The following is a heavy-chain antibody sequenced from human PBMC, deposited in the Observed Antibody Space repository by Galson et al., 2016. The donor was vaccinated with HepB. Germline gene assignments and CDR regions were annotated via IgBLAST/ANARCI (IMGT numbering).Heavy chain of an antibody. Sequence: PALVKPTQTLTLTCSFSGFSLTTFGVGVGWLRQPPGKPLEWLAIIYWDDDTRYSPSLKSRLTLTKDTSKNQVVLSVTNMDALETATYYCARSDRYFFDYWGQGTLVTVSS. D-gene: IGHD1-14*01. CDR3: ARSDRYFFDY. J-gene: IGHJ4*02. V-gene: IGHV2-5*02. CDR2: IYWDDDT. CDR1: GFSLTTFGVG.